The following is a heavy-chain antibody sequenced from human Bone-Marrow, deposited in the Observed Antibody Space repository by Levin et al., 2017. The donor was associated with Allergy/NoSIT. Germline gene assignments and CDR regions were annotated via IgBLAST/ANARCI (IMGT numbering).Heavy chain of an antibody. Sequence: HPGGSLRLSCAASGFTFSNYGMHWVRQAPGKGLEWVAAISNDGTNKYYADSVKGRFTISRDNSRNTLYLQMNSLRAEDTAVFYCAKDSASCSSTSATYGMEVWGQGTSVTVS. CDR1: GFTFSNYG. D-gene: IGHD2-2*01. J-gene: IGHJ6*02. CDR3: AKDSASCSSTSATYGMEV. V-gene: IGHV3-30*18. CDR2: ISNDGTNK.